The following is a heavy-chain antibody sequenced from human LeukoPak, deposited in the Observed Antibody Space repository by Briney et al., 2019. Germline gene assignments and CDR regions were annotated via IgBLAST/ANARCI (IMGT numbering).Heavy chain of an antibody. V-gene: IGHV1-2*02. CDR3: ARDRYDILTGYYYPYYYYYMDV. J-gene: IGHJ6*03. D-gene: IGHD3-9*01. Sequence: ASVKVSCKASGYTFTGYYMHWVRQAPGQGLEWMGWINPNSGGTNYAQKFQGRVTMTRDTSISTAYMELSRLRSDDTAVYYCARDRYDILTGYYYPYYYYYMDVWGKGTTVTVSS. CDR1: GYTFTGYY. CDR2: INPNSGGT.